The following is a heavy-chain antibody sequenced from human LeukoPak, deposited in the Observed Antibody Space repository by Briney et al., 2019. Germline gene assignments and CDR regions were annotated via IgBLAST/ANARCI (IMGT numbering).Heavy chain of an antibody. V-gene: IGHV5-10-1*01. J-gene: IGHJ4*02. CDR3: TRQRSGLPLDF. Sequence: GESLRISCKGSGYSFTTYWITWVRQMPGKGLEWMGRIDPSDSYTNYSPSFQGHFTISADKSISTAYLQWSSLKAPDTAMYYCTRQRSGLPLDFWGQGTLVTFPS. CDR2: IDPSDSYT. D-gene: IGHD5-12*01. CDR1: GYSFTTYW.